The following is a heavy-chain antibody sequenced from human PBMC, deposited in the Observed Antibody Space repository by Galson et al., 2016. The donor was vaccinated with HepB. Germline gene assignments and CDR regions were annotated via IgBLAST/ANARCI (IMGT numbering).Heavy chain of an antibody. CDR1: GFTVSSNY. J-gene: IGHJ6*02. Sequence: SLRLSCAASGFTVSSNYMNWVRQAPGKGLEWVSVIYNGGNTYYADSVKGRFTISRDNSKNTLYLQMNSLRAEDTALYYCARGRGYSGYASYYGMDVWGQGTTVTVSS. CDR3: ARGRGYSGYASYYGMDV. CDR2: IYNGGNT. V-gene: IGHV3-53*01. D-gene: IGHD5-12*01.